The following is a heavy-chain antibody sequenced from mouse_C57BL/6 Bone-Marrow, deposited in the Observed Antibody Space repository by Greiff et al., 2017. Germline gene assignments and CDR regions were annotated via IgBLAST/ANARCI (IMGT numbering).Heavy chain of an antibody. V-gene: IGHV1-18*01. D-gene: IGHD2-5*01. CDR2: INPNNGGT. Sequence: EVQLVESGPELVKPGASVKIPCKASGYTFTDYNMDWVKQSHGKSLEWIGDINPNNGGTIYNQKFKGKATLTVDKSSSTAYMELRSLTSEDTAVYYCARTPSYYSNYENWYFDVWGTGTTVTVSS. J-gene: IGHJ1*03. CDR3: ARTPSYYSNYENWYFDV. CDR1: GYTFTDYN.